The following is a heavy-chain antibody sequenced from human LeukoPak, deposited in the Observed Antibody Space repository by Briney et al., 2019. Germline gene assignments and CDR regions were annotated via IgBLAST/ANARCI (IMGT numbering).Heavy chain of an antibody. V-gene: IGHV4-59*01. D-gene: IGHD3-3*01. CDR3: ANYYDFWSGYYN. CDR2: VYYSGST. Sequence: SETLSLTCTVSGVSIRSYYWSWIRQPPGKGLEWIGYVYYSGSTNCNPSLKSRVTISVDTSKNHFSLKLTSVTAADTAVYYCANYYDFWSGYYNWGQGTLVTVSS. J-gene: IGHJ4*02. CDR1: GVSIRSYY.